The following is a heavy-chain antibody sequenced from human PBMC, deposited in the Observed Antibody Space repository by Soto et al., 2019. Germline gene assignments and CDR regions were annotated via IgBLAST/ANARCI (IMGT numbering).Heavy chain of an antibody. CDR1: GFSLSTSGVG. J-gene: IGHJ6*02. CDR2: IYWDADK. CDR3: AYLPCSGGSCNWFSFSGMDV. V-gene: IGHV2-5*02. D-gene: IGHD2-15*01. Sequence: QITLKESGPTLVKPTQTLTLTCTFSGFSLSTSGVGVAWIRQPPGEALEWLALIYWDADKRYRPSLESRLTITRDTSKNQMVLTMTNMDSVDTATYYCAYLPCSGGSCNWFSFSGMDVWGQGTTVTVSS.